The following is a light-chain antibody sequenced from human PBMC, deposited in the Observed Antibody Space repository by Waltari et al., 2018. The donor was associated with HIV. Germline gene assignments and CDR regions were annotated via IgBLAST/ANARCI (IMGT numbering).Light chain of an antibody. CDR1: QSVSSSY. CDR3: QQYGGSPT. Sequence: EIVLTQSPGTLSLSQGERATLSCRASQSVSSSYLAWYQQKLGQAPRLLIYGASSRATGIPDRFSGSGSGTDFTLTISRLEPEDFAVYYCQQYGGSPTFGPGTKVDIK. V-gene: IGKV3-20*01. J-gene: IGKJ3*01. CDR2: GAS.